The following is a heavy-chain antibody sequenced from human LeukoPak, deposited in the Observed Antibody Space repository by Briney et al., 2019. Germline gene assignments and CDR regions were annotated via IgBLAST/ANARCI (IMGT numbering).Heavy chain of an antibody. CDR2: INHSGST. CDR1: GGSFSSYY. Sequence: SETLSLTCAVYGGSFSSYYWSWIRQPPGKGLEWIGEINHSGSTNYNPSLKSRVTISVDTSKNQFSLKLSSVTAADTAVYYCARAVVPDPHHIVPTIEDYWGQGTLVTVSS. J-gene: IGHJ4*02. D-gene: IGHD5-12*01. V-gene: IGHV4-34*01. CDR3: ARAVVPDPHHIVPTIEDY.